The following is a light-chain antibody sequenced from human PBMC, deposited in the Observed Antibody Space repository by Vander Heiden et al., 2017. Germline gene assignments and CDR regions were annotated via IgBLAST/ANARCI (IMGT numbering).Light chain of an antibody. J-gene: IGLJ2*01. Sequence: QSALTQPASVSRSPGQSITISCTGTSSDVGSYNSVSWYQQLPGKAPKLMIYEVNNRPAGISTRFSGSKSGNTASLTISGLQAEDEADYYCSSYTSSSTVLFGGGTKLTVL. V-gene: IGLV2-14*01. CDR2: EVN. CDR1: SSDVGSYNS. CDR3: SSYTSSSTVL.